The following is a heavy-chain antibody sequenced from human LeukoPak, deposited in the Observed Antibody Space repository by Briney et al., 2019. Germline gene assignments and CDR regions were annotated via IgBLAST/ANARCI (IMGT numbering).Heavy chain of an antibody. CDR2: IRSKAYRGTI. J-gene: IGHJ6*02. V-gene: IGHV3-49*04. D-gene: IGHD5-18*01. CDR1: GFTFDDHA. Sequence: TGGSLRLSCTASGFTFDDHAMSWVRQAPGKGLEWVGFIRSKAYRGTIEYAASVKGRFTISRDDSESIAYLQMNSLKIEDTAVYYCGRGPIQLWLHNGIDVWGPGTTVIVSS. CDR3: GRGPIQLWLHNGIDV.